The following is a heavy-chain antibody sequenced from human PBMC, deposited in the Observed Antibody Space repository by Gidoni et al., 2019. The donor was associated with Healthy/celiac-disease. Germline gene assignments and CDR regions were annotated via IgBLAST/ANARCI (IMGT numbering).Heavy chain of an antibody. V-gene: IGHV4-38-2*02. CDR1: GYSISSGYY. J-gene: IGHJ5*02. CDR3: ARDQRPTVGNWFDP. Sequence: QVQLQESGPGLVKPSETLSLTCAVSGYSISSGYYWGWIRQPPGKGLEWIGSIYHSGSTYYNPSLKSRVTISVDTSKNQFSLKLSSVTAADTAVYYCARDQRPTVGNWFDPWGQGTLVTVSS. D-gene: IGHD3-10*01. CDR2: IYHSGST.